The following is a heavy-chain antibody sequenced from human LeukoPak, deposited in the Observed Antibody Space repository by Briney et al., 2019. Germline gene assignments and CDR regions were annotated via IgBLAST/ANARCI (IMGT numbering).Heavy chain of an antibody. CDR1: GFTFSSHA. D-gene: IGHD5-24*01. CDR3: ARENYMNSLDY. J-gene: IGHJ4*02. V-gene: IGHV3-23*01. CDR2: VSANGSTT. Sequence: GGSLRLSCAASGFTFSSHAISWVRQAPGKGLEWVSAVSANGSTTYYADSVKGRFTISRDNSRNTLALQMNSLRAEDTAVYYCARENYMNSLDYGGQGTLVTVPS.